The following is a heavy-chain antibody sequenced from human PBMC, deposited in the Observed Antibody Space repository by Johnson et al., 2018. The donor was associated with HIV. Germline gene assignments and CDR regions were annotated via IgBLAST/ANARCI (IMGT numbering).Heavy chain of an antibody. Sequence: VQLVESGGGLVQPGGSLRLSCAASGFTFSSYAMYWVRQAPGKGLEYVSAISSKGGSTYYANSVKGRFTISRDNSKNTLDLQMGSLRAEDMGVYYCARVRFSRSFLDAFDIWGQGTMVTVSS. V-gene: IGHV3-64*01. J-gene: IGHJ3*02. CDR3: ARVRFSRSFLDAFDI. CDR2: ISSKGGST. D-gene: IGHD6-13*01. CDR1: GFTFSSYA.